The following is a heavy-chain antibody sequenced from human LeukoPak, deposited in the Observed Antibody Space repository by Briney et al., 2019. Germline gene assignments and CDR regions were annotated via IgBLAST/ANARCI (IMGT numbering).Heavy chain of an antibody. CDR1: GYTFTGYY. V-gene: IGHV1-2*02. CDR2: INPNSGGT. CDR3: ARDPSIAARPYYFDY. D-gene: IGHD6-6*01. Sequence: ASVKVSCKASGYTFTGYYMHWVRQAPGQGLEWMGWINPNSGGTYYAQKFQGRVTMTRDTSISTAYMELSRLRSDDTAVYYCARDPSIAARPYYFDYWGQGTLVTVSS. J-gene: IGHJ4*02.